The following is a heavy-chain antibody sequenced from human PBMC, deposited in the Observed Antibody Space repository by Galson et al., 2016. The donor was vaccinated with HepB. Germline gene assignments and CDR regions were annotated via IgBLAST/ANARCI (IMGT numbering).Heavy chain of an antibody. CDR3: GRVPARKGYLVS. D-gene: IGHD2-15*01. CDR2: IRRKEDTCTT. J-gene: IGHJ4*02. V-gene: IGHV3-72*01. Sequence: LRLSCAASGFTFSNFYMDWVRQAPGKGLDWVGRIRRKEDTCTTEYGASVKDRFTISRDDSKNSLYLQMNSLKTEDTAVYYCGRVPARKGYLVSWGQGTLVTVSS. CDR1: GFTFSNFY.